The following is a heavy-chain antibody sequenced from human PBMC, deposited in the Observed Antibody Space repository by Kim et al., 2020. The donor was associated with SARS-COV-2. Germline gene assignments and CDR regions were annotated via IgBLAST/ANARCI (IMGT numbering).Heavy chain of an antibody. D-gene: IGHD6-6*01. Sequence: YYADSVKGRFTISRDNSKNSLYLQMNSLRTEDTALYYCAKGWGSSLPMDYWGQGTLVTVSS. V-gene: IGHV3-43*01. CDR3: AKGWGSSLPMDY. J-gene: IGHJ4*02.